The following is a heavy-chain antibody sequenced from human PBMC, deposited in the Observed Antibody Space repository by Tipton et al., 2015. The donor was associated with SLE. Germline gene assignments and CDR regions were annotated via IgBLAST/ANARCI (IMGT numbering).Heavy chain of an antibody. CDR2: INSDGSST. CDR1: GFTFSSYW. D-gene: IGHD6-13*01. V-gene: IGHV3-74*01. J-gene: IGHJ4*02. Sequence: SLRLSCAASGFTFSSYWMHWVRQAPGKGLVWVSRINSDGSSTSYADSVKGRFTISRDNAKNTLYLQMNSLRAEDTAVYYCAKDQQQLVRRGGFDYWGQGTLVTVSS. CDR3: AKDQQQLVRRGGFDY.